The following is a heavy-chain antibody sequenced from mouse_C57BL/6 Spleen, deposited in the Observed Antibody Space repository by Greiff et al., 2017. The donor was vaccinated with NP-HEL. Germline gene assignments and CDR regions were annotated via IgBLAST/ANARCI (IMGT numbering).Heavy chain of an antibody. V-gene: IGHV1-81*01. CDR3: ARFFYGNYRGNYAMDY. CDR2: IYPRSGNT. J-gene: IGHJ4*01. Sequence: VQLQQSGAELARPGASVKLSCKASGYTFTSYGISWVKQRTGQGLEWIGEIYPRSGNTYYNEKFKGKATLTADKSSSTAYMELSSLTSEDSAVYFCARFFYGNYRGNYAMDYWGQGTSVTVSS. D-gene: IGHD2-1*01. CDR1: GYTFTSYG.